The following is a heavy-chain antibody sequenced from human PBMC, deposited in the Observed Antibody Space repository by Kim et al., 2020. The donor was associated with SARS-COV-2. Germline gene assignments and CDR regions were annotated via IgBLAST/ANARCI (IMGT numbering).Heavy chain of an antibody. CDR3: AGGLSDGYKSRFDY. Sequence: NPSLKSRVTISVDTSKNQFSLKLSSVTAADTAVYYCAGGLSDGYKSRFDYWGQGTLVTVSS. D-gene: IGHD2-21*01. J-gene: IGHJ4*02. V-gene: IGHV4-31*02.